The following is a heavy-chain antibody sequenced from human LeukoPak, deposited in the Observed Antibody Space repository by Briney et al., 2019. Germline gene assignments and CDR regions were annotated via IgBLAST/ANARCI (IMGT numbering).Heavy chain of an antibody. J-gene: IGHJ4*02. V-gene: IGHV1-2*02. D-gene: IGHD3-22*01. CDR1: GYTSTGYY. Sequence: ASVKVSCKASGYTSTGYYMHWVRQAPGQGLEWMGWINPNSGGTNYAQKFQGRVTMTRDTSISTAYMELSRLRSDDTAVYYCARGWSGAYYDSSGYADYWGQGTLVTVSS. CDR2: INPNSGGT. CDR3: ARGWSGAYYDSSGYADY.